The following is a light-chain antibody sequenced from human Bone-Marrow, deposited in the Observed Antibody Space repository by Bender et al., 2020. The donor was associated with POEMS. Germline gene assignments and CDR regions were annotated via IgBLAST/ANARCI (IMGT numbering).Light chain of an antibody. CDR2: RTN. CDR1: SSNIGTNPV. Sequence: QSVLTQPPSASGTPGQRVTISCSGSSSNIGTNPVNWYQQTPGQAPRTLIYRTNIRSSGVPDRFSGSIFGNKAALTITGAQADDECDYYCVLYVGSGVWMFGGGTKLTVL. J-gene: IGLJ3*02. V-gene: IGLV8-61*01. CDR3: VLYVGSGVWM.